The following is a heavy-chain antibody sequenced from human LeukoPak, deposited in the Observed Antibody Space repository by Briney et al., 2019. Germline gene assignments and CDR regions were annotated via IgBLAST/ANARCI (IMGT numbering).Heavy chain of an antibody. V-gene: IGHV4-39*07. D-gene: IGHD3-22*01. CDR1: GDSITGYY. CDR2: IYYTGNT. Sequence: TSETLSLTCSVSGDSITGYYWGWIRQPPGKGLEWIGNIYYTGNTYYNSSLKSRVTVSVDTSKNQFSLKLSSVTAADTAVYYCARVGFGYYDSSGFDYWGQGTLVTVSS. CDR3: ARVGFGYYDSSGFDY. J-gene: IGHJ4*02.